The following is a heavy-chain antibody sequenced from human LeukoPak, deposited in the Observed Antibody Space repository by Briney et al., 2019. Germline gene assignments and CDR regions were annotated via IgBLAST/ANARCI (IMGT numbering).Heavy chain of an antibody. D-gene: IGHD6-19*01. CDR2: MNPNSGYT. J-gene: IGHJ4*02. CDR1: GYTFTTYD. CDR3: ARVAGSIDD. V-gene: IGHV1-8*03. Sequence: ASVKVSCKASGYTFTTYDINWVRQATGQGLEWMGWMNPNSGYTGYAQKFQGRVTITRDTSISTAYMELSSLRSEDTAEYYCARVAGSIDDWCQGTLVTVSS.